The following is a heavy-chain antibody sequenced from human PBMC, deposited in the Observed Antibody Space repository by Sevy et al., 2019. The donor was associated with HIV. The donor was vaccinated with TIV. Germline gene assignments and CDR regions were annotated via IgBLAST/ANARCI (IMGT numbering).Heavy chain of an antibody. D-gene: IGHD6-25*01. Sequence: GGSLRLSCGASGFTFSTYWMSWVRQAPGKGLEWLSVISGSSGTTYAAESVKGRFTISRDNSKNTLYLHMSSLGAEDTAVYYCARNLSPSGAFDIWGQGTRVTVSS. CDR1: GFTFSTYW. CDR3: ARNLSPSGAFDI. V-gene: IGHV3-23*01. CDR2: ISGSSGTT. J-gene: IGHJ3*02.